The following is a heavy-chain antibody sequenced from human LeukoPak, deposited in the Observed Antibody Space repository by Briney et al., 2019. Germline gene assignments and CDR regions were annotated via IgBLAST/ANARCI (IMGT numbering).Heavy chain of an antibody. CDR1: GGSISGSSYY. D-gene: IGHD1-26*01. CDR2: INHSGST. V-gene: IGHV4-39*07. J-gene: IGHJ4*02. Sequence: PSETLSLTCTVSGGSISGSSYYWGWIRQPPGKGLEWIGEINHSGSTNYNPSLKSRVTISVDTSKNQFSLKLSSVTAADTAVYYCARGLSLVGATNDYWGQGTLVTVSS. CDR3: ARGLSLVGATNDY.